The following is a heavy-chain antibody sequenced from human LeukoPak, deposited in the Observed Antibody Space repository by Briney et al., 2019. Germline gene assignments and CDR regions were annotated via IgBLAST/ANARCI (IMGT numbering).Heavy chain of an antibody. CDR3: AKLTYSSSSGYYFDY. J-gene: IGHJ4*02. V-gene: IGHV3-7*03. Sequence: GGSLRLSCAASGFTFSSYWMSWVRQAPGKGLEWVADIKEDGSEKYYVDSVKGRFTISRDNAKNPLYLQMNSLRAEDTAVYYCAKLTYSSSSGYYFDYWGQGTLVTVSS. D-gene: IGHD6-6*01. CDR2: IKEDGSEK. CDR1: GFTFSSYW.